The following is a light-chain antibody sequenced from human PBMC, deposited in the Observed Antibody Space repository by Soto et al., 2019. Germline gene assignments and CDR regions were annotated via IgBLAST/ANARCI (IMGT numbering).Light chain of an antibody. Sequence: DIQMTQSPSTLSASVGDRVTITCRASQNINSWLAWYQQKPGKAPKLLIYDTSYLESGVPYRCSGSGSGTEFTLTISSLQPDDLATYYCQQYNSFWTFGQGTKVEI. CDR2: DTS. CDR3: QQYNSFWT. CDR1: QNINSW. J-gene: IGKJ1*01. V-gene: IGKV1-5*01.